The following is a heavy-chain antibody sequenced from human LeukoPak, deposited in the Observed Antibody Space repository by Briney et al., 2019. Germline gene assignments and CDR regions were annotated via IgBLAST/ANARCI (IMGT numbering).Heavy chain of an antibody. CDR3: ARGAYGGPFDC. CDR2: LYSVGGT. V-gene: IGHV3-53*04. D-gene: IGHD4/OR15-4a*01. CDR1: GLTFSDSR. J-gene: IGHJ4*02. Sequence: GGSLRLSCAVSGLTFSDSRMIWVRQAPGKGLEWVSVLYSVGGTYYADSVQGRFTISRHNSRNTLYLQLNSLRPEDTAVYYCARGAYGGPFDCWGQGTLVTVSS.